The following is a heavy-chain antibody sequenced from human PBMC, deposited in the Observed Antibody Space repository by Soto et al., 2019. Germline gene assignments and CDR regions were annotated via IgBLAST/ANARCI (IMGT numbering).Heavy chain of an antibody. CDR2: ISSSGTTI. V-gene: IGHV3-48*03. J-gene: IGHJ4*02. CDR1: EFTFSSYE. CDR3: VRFGGAAAGPGDY. D-gene: IGHD6-13*01. Sequence: TGGSLRLSCVASEFTFSSYEMNWVRQAPGKGLEWVSYISSSGTTIYYTDSVKGRFTISRDNAKKSLYLQMNSLRAEDTAVYYCVRFGGAAAGPGDYWGQGTLVTVSS.